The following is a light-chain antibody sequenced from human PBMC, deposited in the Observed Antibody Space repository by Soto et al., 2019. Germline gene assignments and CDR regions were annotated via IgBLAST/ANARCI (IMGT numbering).Light chain of an antibody. J-gene: IGKJ1*01. CDR1: QSVSSF. Sequence: EIVLTQSPATLSLSPGEIATLSCRASQSVSSFLGWYQQKPGQAPRLLIYDASNRVTGIPARFSGSGSGTDFTLTISSLEPEDFAVYYCQQRSSWTFGQGTKVEIK. V-gene: IGKV3-11*01. CDR3: QQRSSWT. CDR2: DAS.